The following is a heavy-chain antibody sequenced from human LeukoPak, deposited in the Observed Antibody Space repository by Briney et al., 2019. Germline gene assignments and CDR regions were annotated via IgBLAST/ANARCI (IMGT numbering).Heavy chain of an antibody. J-gene: IGHJ4*02. Sequence: SETLSLTCTVSGGSISSYYWSWIRQPAGKGLEWIGRIYTSGSTNYNPSLKSRVTMSVDTSKNQFSLKLSSVTAADTAVYYCARHKRSGRTQVLYFDYWGQGTLVTVSS. CDR3: ARHKRSGRTQVLYFDY. D-gene: IGHD6-25*01. CDR2: IYTSGST. CDR1: GGSISSYY. V-gene: IGHV4-4*07.